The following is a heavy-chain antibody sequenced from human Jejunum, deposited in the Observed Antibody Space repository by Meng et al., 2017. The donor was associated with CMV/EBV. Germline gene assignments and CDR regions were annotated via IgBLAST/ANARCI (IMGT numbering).Heavy chain of an antibody. Sequence: VQLQVAGPGLVDPSQTLSLPCTVSGGSMSSGNYYWSWIRQPPGKGLEWIGYIHSSGSTYYNPSLRSRLTISVDTSKNQFSLKLSSVTAADTAVYYCARAPYGSGSPLGESWFDPWGQGTLVTVSS. CDR1: GGSMSSGNYY. CDR3: ARAPYGSGSPLGESWFDP. J-gene: IGHJ5*02. D-gene: IGHD3-10*01. V-gene: IGHV4-30-4*01. CDR2: IHSSGST.